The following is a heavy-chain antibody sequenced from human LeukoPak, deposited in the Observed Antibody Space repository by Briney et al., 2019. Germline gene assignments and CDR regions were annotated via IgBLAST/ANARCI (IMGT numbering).Heavy chain of an antibody. CDR3: AREDSGISDNAFDI. CDR1: GYSISSGYY. Sequence: KASETLSLTCTVSGYSISSGYYWGWIRQPPGKGLEWIGSIYHSGSTYYNPSLKSRVTMSIDTSRNQFSLKLSSVTAADTAMYYCAREDSGISDNAFDIWGQGTMVTISS. J-gene: IGHJ3*02. D-gene: IGHD1-26*01. V-gene: IGHV4-38-2*02. CDR2: IYHSGST.